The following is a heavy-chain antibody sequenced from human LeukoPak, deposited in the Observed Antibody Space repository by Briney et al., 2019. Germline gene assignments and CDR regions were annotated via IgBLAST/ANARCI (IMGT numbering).Heavy chain of an antibody. Sequence: PGGTLSLTCAASGFTFSSYEWNWFRQPPGKGLEGVSYISISGSTKYYPSSLKGRFTISRDNPKNSLYLQMTSLKAEDTAVYYCARGPYSSGWYGLDFDYWGQGTLVTVSS. D-gene: IGHD6-19*01. CDR1: GFTFSSYE. V-gene: IGHV3-48*03. CDR2: ISISGSTK. J-gene: IGHJ4*02. CDR3: ARGPYSSGWYGLDFDY.